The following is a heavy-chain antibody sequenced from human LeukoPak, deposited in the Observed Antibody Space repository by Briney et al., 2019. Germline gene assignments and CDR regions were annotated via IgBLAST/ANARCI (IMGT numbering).Heavy chain of an antibody. CDR2: INPVNGGT. V-gene: IGHV1-2*06. J-gene: IGHJ4*02. CDR1: GYTFAAYF. Sequence: ASVKVSCKASGYTFAAYFIHWVRQAPGQGLKWVGRINPVNGGTNYAQKFQGRVTMTRDTSISTAYMELSSLRSDDTAIYFCARAYDYNFDYWGQGTLVTVSS. D-gene: IGHD5-12*01. CDR3: ARAYDYNFDY.